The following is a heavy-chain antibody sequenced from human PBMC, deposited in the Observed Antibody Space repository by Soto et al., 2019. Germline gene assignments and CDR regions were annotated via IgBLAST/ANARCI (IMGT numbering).Heavy chain of an antibody. CDR1: GGTFSSYT. D-gene: IGHD1-1*01. CDR3: ARAAQLRGWFDP. V-gene: IGHV1-69*02. Sequence: QVQLVQSGAEVKKPGSSVKVSCKASGGTFSSYTISWVRQAPGQGLEWMGRIIPILGIANYAQKFQGRVTITADKSTSTAYMELSSLRSEDTAVYYYARAAQLRGWFDPWGQGTLVTVSS. CDR2: IIPILGIA. J-gene: IGHJ5*02.